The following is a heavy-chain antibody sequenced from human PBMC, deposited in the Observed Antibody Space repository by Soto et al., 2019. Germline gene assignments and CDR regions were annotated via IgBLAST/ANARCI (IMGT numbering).Heavy chain of an antibody. V-gene: IGHV6-1*01. CDR3: ARDLGRYYSFDY. J-gene: IGHJ4*02. CDR2: TYYRSKWYN. D-gene: IGHD1-26*01. CDR1: GDSVSSKSAA. Sequence: SQTLSLTCAISGDSVSSKSAAWNWIRQSPSRGLEWLGRTYYRSKWYNDYAVSVKGRIIINPDTSKNHFSLQLNSVTPEDTAAYYCARDLGRYYSFDYWGQVTPVTVYS.